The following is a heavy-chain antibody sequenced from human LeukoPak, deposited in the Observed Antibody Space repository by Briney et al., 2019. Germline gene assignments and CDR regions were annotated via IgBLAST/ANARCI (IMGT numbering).Heavy chain of an antibody. CDR3: ARVPYGGNSYYYYYMDV. CDR1: GFTFSDYY. Sequence: PGGSLRLSCAASGFTFSDYYMSWIRQAPGKGLEWVSYISSSGSTIYYADSVKGRFTISRDNAKNSLYLQMNSLRAEDTAVYYCARVPYGGNSYYYYYMDVWAKGPRSPSP. CDR2: ISSSGSTI. V-gene: IGHV3-11*04. D-gene: IGHD4-23*01. J-gene: IGHJ6*03.